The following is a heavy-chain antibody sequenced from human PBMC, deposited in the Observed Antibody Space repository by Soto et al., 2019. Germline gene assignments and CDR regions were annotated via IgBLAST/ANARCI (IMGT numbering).Heavy chain of an antibody. D-gene: IGHD6-13*01. CDR3: ANILSSSGAKPHDRFDY. V-gene: IGHV3-30-3*01. J-gene: IGHJ4*02. CDR2: ISYDGSNK. CDR1: GCTFGSYA. Sequence: PGRFMRLSWAAAGCTFGSYARHWVRKDPGKGLEWVAVISYDGSNKYYAASVKGRFTISRDNSKNTLYLQMNSLRAEDTAVYYCANILSSSGAKPHDRFDYWGQGTLVTVSP.